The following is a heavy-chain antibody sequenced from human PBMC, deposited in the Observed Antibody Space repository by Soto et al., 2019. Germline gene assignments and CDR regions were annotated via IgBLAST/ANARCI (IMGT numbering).Heavy chain of an antibody. CDR1: GCSVSSGSYY. Sequence: SETLSHTCPVSGCSVSSGSYYWSWIRQPPGKGLEWIGYIYYSGSTVYNPSLKSRVTISVDTSKNQFSLKLNAVTAADTAVYYCARDLWGYCGTDCYPLDVWGRGTTVTVSS. V-gene: IGHV4-61*01. CDR3: ARDLWGYCGTDCYPLDV. D-gene: IGHD2-21*02. CDR2: IYYSGST. J-gene: IGHJ6*02.